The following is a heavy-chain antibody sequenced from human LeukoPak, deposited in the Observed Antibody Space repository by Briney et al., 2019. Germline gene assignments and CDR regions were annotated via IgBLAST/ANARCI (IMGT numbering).Heavy chain of an antibody. CDR3: ARRTSSPVGAIDY. CDR1: GGSISISDYY. D-gene: IGHD1-26*01. J-gene: IGHJ4*02. V-gene: IGHV4-39*01. CDR2: ISYSGT. Sequence: SETQSLTCIVSGGSISISDYYWGWIRQPPGKGLEWIGSISYSGTYYNPSLKSRLTISVDTPKNQFSLTLTPVAAADTAVYYCARRTSSPVGAIDYWGQGTLVTVSS.